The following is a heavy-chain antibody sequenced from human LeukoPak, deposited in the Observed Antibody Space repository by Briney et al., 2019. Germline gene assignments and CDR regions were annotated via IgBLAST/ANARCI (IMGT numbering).Heavy chain of an antibody. D-gene: IGHD3-22*01. J-gene: IGHJ4*02. CDR3: ARGGDYYDSSGYYHFDY. CDR1: GGSFSGYY. Sequence: SETLSLTCAVSGGSFSGYYWSWIRQPPGKGLEWIGEINHSGSTNYSPSLKSRVTISVDTSKNQFSLKLSSVTAADTAVYYCARGGDYYDSSGYYHFDYWGQGTLVTVSS. V-gene: IGHV4-34*01. CDR2: INHSGST.